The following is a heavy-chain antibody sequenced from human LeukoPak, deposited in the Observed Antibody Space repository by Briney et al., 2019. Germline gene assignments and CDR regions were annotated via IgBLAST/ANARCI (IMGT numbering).Heavy chain of an antibody. D-gene: IGHD7-27*01. V-gene: IGHV3-74*01. CDR1: GFTFSNYW. J-gene: IGHJ4*02. Sequence: GGSLRLSCAASGFTFSNYWMHWVRQDPGKGLVWVSFINPDGSTSNYADSVKGRFTISRDDSKNTLSLQMNSLRVEDTAVYYCGRDLAWGAFDYWGQGTLVTVSS. CDR3: GRDLAWGAFDY. CDR2: INPDGSTS.